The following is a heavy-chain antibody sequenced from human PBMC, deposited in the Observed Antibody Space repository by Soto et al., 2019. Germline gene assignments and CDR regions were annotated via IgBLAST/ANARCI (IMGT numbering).Heavy chain of an antibody. CDR1: GFTFSSYA. Sequence: GGSLRLSCAASGFTFSSYAMSWVRQAPGKGLGWVSAVSGSGGSTYFADTVKGRFTISRDNSKNTLYLQMSSLRAEDTAVYYCAKHTDFRIAPFDYWGQGTLVTVSS. CDR3: AKHTDFRIAPFDY. CDR2: VSGSGGST. D-gene: IGHD3-3*01. V-gene: IGHV3-23*01. J-gene: IGHJ4*02.